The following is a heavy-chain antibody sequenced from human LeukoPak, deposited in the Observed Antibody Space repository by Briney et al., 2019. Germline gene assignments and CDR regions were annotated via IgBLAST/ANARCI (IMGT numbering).Heavy chain of an antibody. J-gene: IGHJ4*02. CDR2: INPSGGST. Sequence: ASVKVSCKASGYTFTNNYLHWVRQAPGQGLEWMGIINPSGGSTSYAQKFQGRVTMTRDTSTSTVYMELSGLRSEDTAVYYCARGSRRSGSLMYYRGQGTLVTVSS. V-gene: IGHV1-46*01. D-gene: IGHD5-12*01. CDR3: ARGSRRSGSLMYY. CDR1: GYTFTNNY.